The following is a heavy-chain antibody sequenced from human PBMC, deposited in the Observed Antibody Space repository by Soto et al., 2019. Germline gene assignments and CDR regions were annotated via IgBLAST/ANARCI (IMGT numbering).Heavy chain of an antibody. CDR3: VRDVSVSSGSFGGY. D-gene: IGHD3-10*01. V-gene: IGHV1-18*01. CDR2: ISTYTGNT. Sequence: QVQLVQSGPELKKPGAAVRVPCKTSGYTFNTYGLSWVRQAPGQGLEWMGWISTYTGNTDYPQRFQGRVSMDTDTSTSTAYLDLRSLTSEDTAVYYCVRDVSVSSGSFGGYWGQGTLVTVSS. J-gene: IGHJ4*02. CDR1: GYTFNTYG.